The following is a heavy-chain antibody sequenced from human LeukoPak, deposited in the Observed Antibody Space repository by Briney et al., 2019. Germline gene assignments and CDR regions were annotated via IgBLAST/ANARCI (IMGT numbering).Heavy chain of an antibody. D-gene: IGHD2-21*02. J-gene: IGHJ4*02. CDR3: ARVVGCGGDCYSGISDY. Sequence: ASVKVSCKASGYSITNYAILWVRQAPGQGLEWMGWINTNTGNPTYAQGFTGRFVFSLDTSVSTAYLQISSLKAEDTAVYYCARVVGCGGDCYSGISDYWGQGTLVTVSS. CDR1: GYSITNYA. V-gene: IGHV7-4-1*02. CDR2: INTNTGNP.